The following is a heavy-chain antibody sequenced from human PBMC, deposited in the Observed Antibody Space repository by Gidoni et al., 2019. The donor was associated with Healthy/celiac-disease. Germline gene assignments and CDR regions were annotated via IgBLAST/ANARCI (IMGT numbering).Heavy chain of an antibody. CDR3: AKVPIPVATIH. D-gene: IGHD5-12*01. CDR1: GFTFSSYA. J-gene: IGHJ4*02. CDR2: ISGSGGST. Sequence: EVQMLGSGGGLVQPGGSLRLSGEASGFTFSSYAMSWVRQAPGKGLEWVSAISGSGGSTYYADSVKGRFTISRDTSKNTLYLQMNSLRAEYTAVYYCAKVPIPVATIHWGQGTLVTVSS. V-gene: IGHV3-23*01.